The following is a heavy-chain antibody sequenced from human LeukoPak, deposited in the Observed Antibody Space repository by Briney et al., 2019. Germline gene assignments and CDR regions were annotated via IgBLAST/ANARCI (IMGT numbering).Heavy chain of an antibody. V-gene: IGHV4-59*01. D-gene: IGHD6-13*01. CDR1: GGSISSYY. J-gene: IGHJ4*02. Sequence: SETLSLTCTVSGGSISSYYWSWIRQPPGKGLEWIGYIYYSGSTNYNPSLKSRVTISVDTSKNQSSLKLSSVTAADTAVYYCAREVYSSSTFDYWGQGTLVTVSS. CDR2: IYYSGST. CDR3: AREVYSSSTFDY.